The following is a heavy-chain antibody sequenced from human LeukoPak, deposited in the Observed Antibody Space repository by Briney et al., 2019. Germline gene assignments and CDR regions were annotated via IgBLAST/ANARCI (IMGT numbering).Heavy chain of an antibody. CDR3: AKDRRNWGSRVDY. CDR2: ISGSGGST. J-gene: IGHJ4*02. Sequence: HPGGSLRLSCAASGFTLSTYATSWVPHAPGKGLECVSAISGSGGSTYYADSVKGRFTISRDNSKNTLYLQINSLRAEDTAIYYCAKDRRNWGSRVDYWGQGTLVTVSS. D-gene: IGHD7-27*01. CDR1: GFTLSTYA. V-gene: IGHV3-23*01.